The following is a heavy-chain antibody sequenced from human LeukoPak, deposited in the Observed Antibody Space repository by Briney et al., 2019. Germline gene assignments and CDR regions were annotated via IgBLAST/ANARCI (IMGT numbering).Heavy chain of an antibody. CDR2: INASSGTI. Sequence: PGGSLRLSCAASGFPFRNYNMVWVRQAPGKGLEWVSYINASSGTIFYADSVTGRFAISRDNAKNSLYLQMNTLRAEDTAVYYCAGGITGTKGRYYYYYMDVWGKGTTVTVSS. CDR3: AGGITGTKGRYYYYYMDV. V-gene: IGHV3-48*01. CDR1: GFPFRNYN. D-gene: IGHD1-7*01. J-gene: IGHJ6*03.